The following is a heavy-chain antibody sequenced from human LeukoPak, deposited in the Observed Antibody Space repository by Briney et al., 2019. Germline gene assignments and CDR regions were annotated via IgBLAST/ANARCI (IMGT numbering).Heavy chain of an antibody. D-gene: IGHD3-22*01. CDR2: IIPIFGTA. CDR3: ASPLYYYDSSGYFTEYFQH. Sequence: GGSVKVSCKASGYTFTGYYMHWVRQAPGQGLEWMGGIIPIFGTANSAQKFQGRVTITTDESTSTAYMELSSLRSEDTPLYSCASPLYYYDSSGYFTEYFQHWGQGTLVTVSP. V-gene: IGHV1-69*05. J-gene: IGHJ1*01. CDR1: GYTFTGYY.